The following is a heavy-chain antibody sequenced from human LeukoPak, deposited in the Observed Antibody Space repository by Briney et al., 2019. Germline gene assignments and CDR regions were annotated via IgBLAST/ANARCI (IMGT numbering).Heavy chain of an antibody. CDR1: GYTFTDYY. Sequence: ASVKISCKVSGYTFTDYYMHWVQQAPGKGLEWTGLVDPEDGETIYAEKFQGRVTITADTSTDTAYMEPSSLRSEDTAVYYCATVSGYETFDYWGQGTLVTVSS. J-gene: IGHJ4*02. CDR2: VDPEDGET. CDR3: ATVSGYETFDY. V-gene: IGHV1-69-2*01. D-gene: IGHD5-12*01.